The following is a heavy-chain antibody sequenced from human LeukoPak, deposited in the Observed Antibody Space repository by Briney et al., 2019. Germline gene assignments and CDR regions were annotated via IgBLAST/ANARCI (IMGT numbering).Heavy chain of an antibody. J-gene: IGHJ3*02. V-gene: IGHV3-11*01. D-gene: IGHD1/OR15-1a*01. CDR3: ARWDNGGAFDI. Sequence: NPGGSLRLSCEPSGFTFSDFGMSWVRQAPGKGLEWVSYISSSGSTIYYADSVKGRFTISRDNAKNSLYLQMNSLRAEDTAVYYCARWDNGGAFDIWGQGTMVTVSS. CDR1: GFTFSDFG. CDR2: ISSSGSTI.